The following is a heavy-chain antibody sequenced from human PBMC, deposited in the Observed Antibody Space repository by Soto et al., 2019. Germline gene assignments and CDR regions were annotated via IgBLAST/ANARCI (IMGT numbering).Heavy chain of an antibody. Sequence: TLSLTCTVSGGSINSYFWSWIRQSPGKGLEWIGHIYYSGSTSYSPSLKSRVSISVDTSKNQFSLEVHSVTAADTAVYFSDSSGYTRCFDYWGQGTLVTVSS. D-gene: IGHD3-22*01. CDR1: GGSINSYF. V-gene: IGHV4-59*01. J-gene: IGHJ4*02. CDR2: IYYSGST. CDR3: DSSGYTRCFDY.